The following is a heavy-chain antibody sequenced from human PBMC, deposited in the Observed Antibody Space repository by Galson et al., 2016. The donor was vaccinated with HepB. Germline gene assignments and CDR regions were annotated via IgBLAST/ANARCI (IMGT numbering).Heavy chain of an antibody. CDR3: ARLMSVWDTSGWYDY. CDR1: GGSISSGSYY. V-gene: IGHV4-39*01. J-gene: IGHJ4*02. CDR2: IFYSGST. Sequence: SETLSLTCTVSGGSISSGSYYWAWIRQPPGKGLEWLGTIFYSGSTYFNPSLKSRATLSVDTSKNQFSLKLSSVTAADTAVYYCARLMSVWDTSGWYDYWGQGTLVTVSS. D-gene: IGHD6-19*01.